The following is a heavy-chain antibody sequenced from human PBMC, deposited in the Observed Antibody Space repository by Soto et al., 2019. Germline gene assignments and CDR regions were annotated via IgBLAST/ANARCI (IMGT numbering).Heavy chain of an antibody. CDR3: ARVSGSYYYGMDV. CDR1: GGSISSSNW. CDR2: IYHSGST. V-gene: IGHV4-4*02. J-gene: IGHJ6*02. Sequence: QVQLQESGPGLVKPSGTLSLTCAVSGGSISSSNWWSWVRQPPGKGLEWIGEIYHSGSTNYNPSLKSRVTISVDKSKTQFSLQLSSVTAADPAVYYCARVSGSYYYGMDVWGQGTTVTVS. D-gene: IGHD1-26*01.